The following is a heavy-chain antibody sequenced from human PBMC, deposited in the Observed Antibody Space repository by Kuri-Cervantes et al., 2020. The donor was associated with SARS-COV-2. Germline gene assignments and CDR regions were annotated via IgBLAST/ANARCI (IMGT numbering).Heavy chain of an antibody. J-gene: IGHJ6*02. CDR2: ISSNGGST. Sequence: GESLKISCSASGFTFSSYAMHGVRQAPGKGLEYVSAISSNGGSTYYADSVKGRFTISRDNSKNTLYLQMSSLRAEDTAVYYCVKTLFPYCSGGSCSTPVIPRYGMDVWGQGTTVTVSS. CDR1: GFTFSSYA. V-gene: IGHV3-64D*06. D-gene: IGHD2-15*01. CDR3: VKTLFPYCSGGSCSTPVIPRYGMDV.